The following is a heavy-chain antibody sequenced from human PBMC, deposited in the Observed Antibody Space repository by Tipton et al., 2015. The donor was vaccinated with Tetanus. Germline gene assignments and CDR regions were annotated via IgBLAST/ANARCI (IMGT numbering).Heavy chain of an antibody. D-gene: IGHD5-18*01. V-gene: IGHV3-11*01. CDR1: GFTFSDFY. CDR3: ARGYSYPHYDCYAMDV. CDR2: ISRRSDDI. Sequence: LSCTASGFTFSDFYMTWVRQPPGKGLEWVSYISRRSDDIYYADSVKGRFTISSDNTKNSLFLQMNDLRAEDTAVYYCARGYSYPHYDCYAMDVRGQGTTVTVSS. J-gene: IGHJ6*02.